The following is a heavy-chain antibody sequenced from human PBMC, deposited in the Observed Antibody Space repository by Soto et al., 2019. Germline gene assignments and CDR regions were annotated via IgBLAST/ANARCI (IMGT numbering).Heavy chain of an antibody. D-gene: IGHD6-19*01. V-gene: IGHV4-59*08. CDR3: ARPSVGGTWGTFDY. J-gene: IGHJ4*02. CDR1: GGSISTYY. CDR2: VYYSGTT. Sequence: PSETLSLTCTVSGGSISTYYWSWIRQPPGKGLEWIGHVYYSGTTNYNASLKSRVTMSVDTSRNHFSLMLTSVTAADTAVYYCARPSVGGTWGTFDYWGQRTLVTVSS.